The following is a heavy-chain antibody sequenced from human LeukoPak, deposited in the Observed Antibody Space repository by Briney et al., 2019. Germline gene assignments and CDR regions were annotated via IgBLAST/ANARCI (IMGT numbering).Heavy chain of an antibody. CDR2: IYYSGVT. CDR3: ARQEGRTTGWYVH. Sequence: SETLSLTCTVSGGSVRSNSYYWAWIRQPPGKGLDWIGTIYYSGVTYYHPSLKSRVTISVDTSKNQFSLNLNSVTAADTAVYYCARQEGRTTGWYVHWGQGTLVTVSS. V-gene: IGHV4-39*01. CDR1: GGSVRSNSYY. D-gene: IGHD6-19*01. J-gene: IGHJ4*02.